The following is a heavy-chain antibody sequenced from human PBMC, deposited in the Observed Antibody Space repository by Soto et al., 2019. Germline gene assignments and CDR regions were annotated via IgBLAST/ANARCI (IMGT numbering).Heavy chain of an antibody. D-gene: IGHD6-19*01. J-gene: IGHJ4*02. V-gene: IGHV3-30-3*01. CDR2: ISYDGSNK. CDR1: GFTFSSYA. Sequence: QVQLVESGGGVVQPGRSLRLSCAASGFTFSSYAMHWVRQAPGKGLEWVAVISYDGSNKYYADSVKGRFTISRDNSKNTLYLQMNSRRAEDTAVYYCARDGAVAGHSYLDYWGQGTLVTVSS. CDR3: ARDGAVAGHSYLDY.